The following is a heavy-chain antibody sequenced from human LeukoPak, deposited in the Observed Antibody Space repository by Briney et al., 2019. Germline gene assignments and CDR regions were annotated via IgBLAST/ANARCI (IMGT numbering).Heavy chain of an antibody. V-gene: IGHV4-30-4*01. D-gene: IGHD3-10*01. J-gene: IGHJ4*02. Sequence: SQTLSLTCTVSGGSISSGVYYWSWIRQPPGNGLEWIGYIYYSGSTYYNPSLKSRVTISVDTSKNQFSLKLSSVTAADTAVYYCARERWFGELLSGDYWGQGTLVTVSS. CDR2: IYYSGST. CDR1: GGSISSGVYY. CDR3: ARERWFGELLSGDY.